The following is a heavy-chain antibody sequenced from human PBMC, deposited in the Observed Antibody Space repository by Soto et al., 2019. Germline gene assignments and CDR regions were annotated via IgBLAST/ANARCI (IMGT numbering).Heavy chain of an antibody. CDR3: ARDDDYVWGTHRYGTHSYYGVDV. CDR2: ISAYNGNT. D-gene: IGHD3-16*02. V-gene: IGHV1-18*04. J-gene: IGHJ6*02. CDR1: GYTFTSYS. Sequence: QVQLVQSGAEVKKPGASVKVSCKASGYTFTSYSMSWVRQAPGQGLEWMGWISAYNGNTFYGQKFQGRVTMTIDTSTSTAYMELRSLRSDDTAVYYCARDDDYVWGTHRYGTHSYYGVDVWGQGTTVTVSS.